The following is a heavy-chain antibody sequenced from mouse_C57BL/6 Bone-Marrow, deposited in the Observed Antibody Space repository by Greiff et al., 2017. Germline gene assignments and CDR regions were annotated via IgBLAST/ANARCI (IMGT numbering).Heavy chain of an antibody. Sequence: QVQLQQPGAELVRPGSSVKLSCKASGYTFTSYWMHWVKQRPIQGLEWIGNIDPSDSETHYNQKFKDKATLTVDKSSSTAYMQLSSLTSEDSAVYYCARDYYGSSYWYVDVWGTGTTVTVS. V-gene: IGHV1-52*01. J-gene: IGHJ1*03. D-gene: IGHD1-1*01. CDR2: IDPSDSET. CDR3: ARDYYGSSYWYVDV. CDR1: GYTFTSYW.